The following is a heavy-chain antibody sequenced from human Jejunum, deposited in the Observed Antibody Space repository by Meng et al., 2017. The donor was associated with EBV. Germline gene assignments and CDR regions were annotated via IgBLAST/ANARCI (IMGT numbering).Heavy chain of an antibody. CDR2: INHIGST. J-gene: IGHJ4*02. V-gene: IGHV4-34*02. Sequence: QVQLQRWGGGVLKPSGTLSLPWAVYRRSFKEYYWSWIRQHPGKGLEWNGEINHIGSTNYNPSLRSRVTNSVETSKHQFSLRLNSVTAADTAVYYCARVAFSYTTRYLDSWGQGTLVTVSS. D-gene: IGHD3-16*02. CDR3: ARVAFSYTTRYLDS. CDR1: RRSFKEYY.